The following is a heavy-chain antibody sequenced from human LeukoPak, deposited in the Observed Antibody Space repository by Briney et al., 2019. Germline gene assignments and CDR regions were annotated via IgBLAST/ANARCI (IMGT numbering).Heavy chain of an antibody. CDR3: ASGGFTYGN. V-gene: IGHV3-7*02. J-gene: IGHJ4*02. CDR1: GFTFSNYW. Sequence: GGSLRLSCAVSGFTFSNYWMAWVRQAPRKGLEWVANIKQDGSEKNYVDSVKGRFTISRDNAKNSLYLQLNSLSAEDTAVYYCASGGFTYGNWGQGTLVTVSS. D-gene: IGHD5-18*01. CDR2: IKQDGSEK.